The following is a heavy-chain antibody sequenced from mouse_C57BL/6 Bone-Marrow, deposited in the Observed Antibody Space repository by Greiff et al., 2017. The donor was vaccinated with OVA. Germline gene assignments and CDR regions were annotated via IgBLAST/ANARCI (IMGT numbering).Heavy chain of an antibody. CDR1: GYTFTSYT. CDR2: INPSSGYT. Sequence: QVQLQQSGAELARPGASVKMSCKASGYTFTSYTMHWVKQRPGQGLEWIGYINPSSGYTKYNQKFKDKATLTADKSSSTAYMQLSSLTSEDSAVYYCARERRILLLRHWYFDVWGTGTTVTVSS. J-gene: IGHJ1*03. V-gene: IGHV1-4*01. D-gene: IGHD1-1*01. CDR3: ARERRILLLRHWYFDV.